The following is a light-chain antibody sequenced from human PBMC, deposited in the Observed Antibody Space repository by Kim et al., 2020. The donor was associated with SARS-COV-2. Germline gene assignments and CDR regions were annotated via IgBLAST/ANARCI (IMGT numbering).Light chain of an antibody. CDR3: NTRDSNDNVV. V-gene: IGLV3-19*01. J-gene: IGLJ2*01. CDR2: GKN. Sequence: SSELTQDPAVSVALVQTVSITCQGDSLRSYYATWYQQKPGKARRLVIYGKNNRPSGIPDRFSGSSSGNTASLTITGTQAGDEADYYCNTRDSNDNVVFGGGTQLTFL. CDR1: SLRSYY.